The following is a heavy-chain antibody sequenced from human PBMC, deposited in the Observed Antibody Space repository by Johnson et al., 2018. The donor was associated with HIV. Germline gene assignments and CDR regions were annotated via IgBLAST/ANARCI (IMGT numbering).Heavy chain of an antibody. D-gene: IGHD4-17*01. CDR2: INSDGSST. V-gene: IGHV3-74*02. CDR1: GFTVSSNY. Sequence: MLLVESGGGLVQPGGSLRLSCAASGFTVSSNYMSWVRQAPGKGPEWVSRINSDGSSTNYADSVTGRFTISRDNPKNTLYLQMSSLRAEDTAVYYCARHYGWGDHWDAFDIWGQGTMVTVSS. J-gene: IGHJ3*02. CDR3: ARHYGWGDHWDAFDI.